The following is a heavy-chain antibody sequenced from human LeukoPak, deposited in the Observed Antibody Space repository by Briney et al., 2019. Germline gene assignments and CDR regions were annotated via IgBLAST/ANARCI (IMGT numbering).Heavy chain of an antibody. CDR1: GGSFSGYY. D-gene: IGHD2-2*01. Sequence: SETLSLTCAVYGGSFSGYYWSWIRQPPGKGLEWIGEIDHSGRTNSNASLKSRVTLSVDMSKNQFSLRLSSVAAADTAVYYCARKSVVTAGRKPYDFWDQGTLVTVSP. V-gene: IGHV4-34*01. CDR3: ARKSVVTAGRKPYDF. J-gene: IGHJ4*02. CDR2: IDHSGRT.